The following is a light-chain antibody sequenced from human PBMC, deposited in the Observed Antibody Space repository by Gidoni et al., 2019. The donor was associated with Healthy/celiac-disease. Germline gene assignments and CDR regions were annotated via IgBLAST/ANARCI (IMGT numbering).Light chain of an antibody. CDR3: NSRDSSGNHL. CDR2: GKN. J-gene: IGLJ2*01. CDR1: SLRSYY. Sequence: SSELTQDPAVSVALAQTVRITCQGDSLRSYYASWYQQKPGQAPVLIIYGKNNRPSGIPDRFSGSSSGNTASVTITGAQAEDEADYYCNSRDSSGNHLIGGGTKLTVL. V-gene: IGLV3-19*01.